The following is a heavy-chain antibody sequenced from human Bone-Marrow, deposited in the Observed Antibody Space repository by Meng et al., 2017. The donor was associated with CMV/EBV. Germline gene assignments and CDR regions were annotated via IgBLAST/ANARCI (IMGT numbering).Heavy chain of an antibody. Sequence: GESLKISCAASGFTFSSYSMNWVRQAPGKGLEWVSYISSSSSTIYYADSVKGRLTISRDNAKNSLYLQMNSLRAEDTAVYYCASSFYDFWSGYHPYFDYWGQGTLVTVSS. V-gene: IGHV3-48*04. CDR3: ASSFYDFWSGYHPYFDY. CDR1: GFTFSSYS. D-gene: IGHD3-3*01. J-gene: IGHJ4*02. CDR2: ISSSSSTI.